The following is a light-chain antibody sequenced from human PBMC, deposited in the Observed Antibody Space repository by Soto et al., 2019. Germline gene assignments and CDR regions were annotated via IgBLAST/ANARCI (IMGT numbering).Light chain of an antibody. Sequence: QSVLTQPPSASGTPGQRVTISCSGSSSNIGSKTVNWYQQLPGTAPKLLIYSNNQRPSGVPDRFSGSKSGTSASLAISGLQSEDEAEYYCAAWDDSLNGGVFGGGTKLTVL. CDR3: AAWDDSLNGGV. J-gene: IGLJ2*01. CDR2: SNN. V-gene: IGLV1-44*01. CDR1: SSNIGSKT.